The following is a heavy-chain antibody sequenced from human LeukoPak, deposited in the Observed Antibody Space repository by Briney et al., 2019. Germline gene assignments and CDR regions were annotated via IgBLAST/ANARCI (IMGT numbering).Heavy chain of an antibody. Sequence: SQTLSLTCTVSGGSISSGGYYWSWIRQPPGKGLEWIGYIYHSGSTYYNPSLKSRVTISVDRSKNQFSLKLSSVTAADTAVYYCARDIVVVPAATNIAAAGAGWFDPWGQGTLVTVSS. D-gene: IGHD2-2*01. CDR1: GGSISSGGYY. J-gene: IGHJ5*02. V-gene: IGHV4-30-2*01. CDR2: IYHSGST. CDR3: ARDIVVVPAATNIAAAGAGWFDP.